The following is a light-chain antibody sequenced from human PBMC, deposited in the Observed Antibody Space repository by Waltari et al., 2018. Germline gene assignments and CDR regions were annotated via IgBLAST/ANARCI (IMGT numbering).Light chain of an antibody. CDR1: QRVSSN. V-gene: IGKV3D-15*01. J-gene: IGKJ2*01. CDR2: GAA. Sequence: EIVMTQSPATLSVSPGARATLSCRASQRVSSNLAWYQQKPGLAPRLLIYGAATRATGIPARCSGSGSGTEFTLTISSLQSEDFAVYYCQQYNNWPPYTFGQGTKLEIK. CDR3: QQYNNWPPYT.